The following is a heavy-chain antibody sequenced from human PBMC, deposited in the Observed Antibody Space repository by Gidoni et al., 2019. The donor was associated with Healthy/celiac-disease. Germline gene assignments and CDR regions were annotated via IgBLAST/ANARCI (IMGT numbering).Heavy chain of an antibody. V-gene: IGHV4-59*01. CDR2: IYYSGST. J-gene: IGHJ3*02. D-gene: IGHD1-1*01. CDR1: GGSISSYY. CDR3: GSLSLDDAFDI. Sequence: QVQLQESGPGLVKHSETLSLTCTVAGGSISSYYWSWIRQPPGKGLEWIGYIYYSGSTNYNPSLKSRVTISVDTSKNQFSLKLSSVTAADTAVYYCGSLSLDDAFDIWGQGTMVTVSS.